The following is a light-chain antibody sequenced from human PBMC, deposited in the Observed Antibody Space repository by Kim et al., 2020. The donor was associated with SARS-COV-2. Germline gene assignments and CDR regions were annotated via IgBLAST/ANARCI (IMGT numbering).Light chain of an antibody. CDR1: QSIRNY. V-gene: IGKV1-39*01. J-gene: IGKJ1*01. Sequence: DIQMTQSPSSLSASVGDRVTITCRASQSIRNYLNWYQQEPGIAPKVLIYDASSLQSGVPSRFSGSGSGTDFTLTISSLQPEDIATYYCQQTYGTPRTFGQGTKVDIK. CDR3: QQTYGTPRT. CDR2: DAS.